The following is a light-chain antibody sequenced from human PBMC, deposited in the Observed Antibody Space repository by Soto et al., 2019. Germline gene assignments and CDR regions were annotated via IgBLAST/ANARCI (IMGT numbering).Light chain of an antibody. Sequence: EIVLTQSPAPLSLSPGERATLSCRASQSVSSYLAWYQQKTGQAPRLRIYDASNRAAGIPARFRGSGSGTDFTLTISSLEPEDFAFYYFQQRTSWPLTFGQGTRLEIK. V-gene: IGKV3-11*01. CDR3: QQRTSWPLT. CDR2: DAS. CDR1: QSVSSY. J-gene: IGKJ5*01.